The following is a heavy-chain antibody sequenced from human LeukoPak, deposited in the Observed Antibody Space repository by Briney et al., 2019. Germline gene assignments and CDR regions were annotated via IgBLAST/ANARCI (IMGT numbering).Heavy chain of an antibody. D-gene: IGHD6-19*01. Sequence: PSETLSLTCTVSGGSISSSSYYWGWIRQPPGKGLEWIGSIYYSGGTYYNPSLKSRVTMSIDTSKNQFSLKLTSVTAADTATYYCARETSLAGFASGLGFNYWGQGILVTVSS. V-gene: IGHV4-39*07. CDR3: ARETSLAGFASGLGFNY. J-gene: IGHJ4*02. CDR2: IYYSGGT. CDR1: GGSISSSSYY.